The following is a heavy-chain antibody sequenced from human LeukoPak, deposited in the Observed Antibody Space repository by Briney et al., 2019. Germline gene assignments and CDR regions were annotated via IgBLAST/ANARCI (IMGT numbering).Heavy chain of an antibody. CDR2: IYYSGST. CDR3: ARRPYYDFWSGYFPRAFDI. Sequence: PSETLSLTCTVSGGSIGSGSYCWGWIRQPPGKGLEWIGSIYYSGSTYYNPSLKSRVTISVDTSKNQFSLKLCSVTAADTAVYYCARRPYYDFWSGYFPRAFDIWGQGTMVTVSS. CDR1: GGSIGSGSYC. V-gene: IGHV4-39*01. D-gene: IGHD3-3*01. J-gene: IGHJ3*02.